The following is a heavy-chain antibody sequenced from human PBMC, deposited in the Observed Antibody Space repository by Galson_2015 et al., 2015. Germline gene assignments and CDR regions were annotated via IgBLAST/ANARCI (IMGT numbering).Heavy chain of an antibody. CDR3: VRDRDVVVRVVIISY. J-gene: IGHJ4*02. CDR2: ISYDGSNK. CDR1: GFTFSSYA. Sequence: SLRLSCAASGFTFSSYAMHWVRQAPGKGLEWVAVISYDGSNKYYADSVKGRFTISRDNSKNTLYLQMNSLRTEDTAVYYCVRDRDVVVRVVIISYWGQGTLVTVSS. V-gene: IGHV3-30-3*01. D-gene: IGHD3-10*01.